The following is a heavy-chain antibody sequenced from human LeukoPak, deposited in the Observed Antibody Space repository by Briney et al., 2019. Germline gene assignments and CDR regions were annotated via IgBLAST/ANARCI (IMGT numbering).Heavy chain of an antibody. CDR1: GGSFSGYY. J-gene: IGHJ4*02. D-gene: IGHD3-10*01. Sequence: SETPSLTCAVYGGSFSGYYWSWIRQPPGKGLEWIGEINHSGSTNYNPSLKSRVTISVDTSKNQFSLKLSSVTAADTAVYYCARGVSHGYGSGSYDYWGQGTLVTVSS. V-gene: IGHV4-34*01. CDR2: INHSGST. CDR3: ARGVSHGYGSGSYDY.